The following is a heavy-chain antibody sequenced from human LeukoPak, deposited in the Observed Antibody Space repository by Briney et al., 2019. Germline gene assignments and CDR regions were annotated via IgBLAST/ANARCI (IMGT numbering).Heavy chain of an antibody. CDR1: GFTFSSYA. V-gene: IGHV3-23*01. CDR2: ISGSGGST. J-gene: IGHJ6*03. Sequence: GGSLRLSCAASGFTFSSYAMSWVRQAPGKGLEWVSAISGSGGSTYYADSVKGRFTISRDNSKNTLYLQMNSLRAEDTAVYYCARLDRADYSTSPVPYYNYYMNAWDKGTTVIVSS. CDR3: ARLDRADYSTSPVPYYNYYMNA. D-gene: IGHD6-13*01.